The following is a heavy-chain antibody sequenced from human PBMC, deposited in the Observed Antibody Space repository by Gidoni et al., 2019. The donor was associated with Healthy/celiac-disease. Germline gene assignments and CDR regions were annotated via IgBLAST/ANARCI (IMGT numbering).Heavy chain of an antibody. Sequence: EVQLLESGGGLVQPGGSLRLASAASGFTFSSYAMSWVRQAPGKGLEWVSAISGSGGSTYYADSVKGRFTISRDNSKNTLYLQMNSLRAEDTAVYYCAKDITYCGGDCPWGQGTLVTVSS. J-gene: IGHJ5*02. V-gene: IGHV3-23*01. CDR3: AKDITYCGGDCP. CDR2: ISGSGGST. D-gene: IGHD2-21*02. CDR1: GFTFSSYA.